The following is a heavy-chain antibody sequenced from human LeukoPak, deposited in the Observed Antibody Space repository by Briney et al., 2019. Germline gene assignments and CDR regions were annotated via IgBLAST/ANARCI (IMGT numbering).Heavy chain of an antibody. J-gene: IGHJ6*02. CDR3: ARVSTANTAMVHYYYGMDV. Sequence: GGSLRLSCAASGFTFSVYAMHWVRQAPDKGLEWVAVISYDENNEYYADSVKGRFTISRDNSKYILYLQMNSLRSEDTAVYYCARVSTANTAMVHYYYGMDVWGQGTTVTVSS. CDR2: ISYDENNE. D-gene: IGHD5-18*01. CDR1: GFTFSVYA. V-gene: IGHV3-30*14.